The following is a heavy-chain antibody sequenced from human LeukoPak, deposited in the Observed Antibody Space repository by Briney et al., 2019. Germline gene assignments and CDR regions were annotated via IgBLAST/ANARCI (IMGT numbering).Heavy chain of an antibody. Sequence: ASVKVSCKASGYTFTAYYMHWVRQAPGQGLGWMGWINPNSGGTDYAQKFQGSVTMTSAASISTAYMELTWLRSDDTAVYFCARDRMLWGHDAFAIWGQGTLVTVSS. J-gene: IGHJ3*02. CDR3: ARDRMLWGHDAFAI. CDR1: GYTFTAYY. D-gene: IGHD2-2*01. CDR2: INPNSGGT. V-gene: IGHV1-2*02.